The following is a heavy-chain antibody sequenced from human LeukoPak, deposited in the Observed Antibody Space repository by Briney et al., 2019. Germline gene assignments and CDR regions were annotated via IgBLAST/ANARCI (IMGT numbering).Heavy chain of an antibody. Sequence: GGSLRLSCAASGFTFQNYAMSWVRQAPGKGLEWASSISGSGPSTDYADSVKGRFTISRDKSKNTLYLQMNSLRAEDTAVYYCAKGPSLFDYWGQGTLVTVSS. J-gene: IGHJ4*02. CDR2: ISGSGPST. CDR3: AKGPSLFDY. CDR1: GFTFQNYA. V-gene: IGHV3-23*01.